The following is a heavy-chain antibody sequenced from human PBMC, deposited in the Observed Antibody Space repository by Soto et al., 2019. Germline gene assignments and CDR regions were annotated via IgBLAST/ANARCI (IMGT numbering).Heavy chain of an antibody. CDR2: INPSGGST. J-gene: IGHJ6*02. V-gene: IGHV1-46*01. Sequence: VKVSCKASGYTFTSYYMHWVRQAPGQGLEWMGIINPSGGSTSYAQKFQGRVTMTRDTSTSTVYMELSSLRSEDTAVYYCARDRSSSSYYYYCMDVWGQGTTVTVSS. CDR3: ARDRSSSSYYYYCMDV. D-gene: IGHD6-6*01. CDR1: GYTFTSYY.